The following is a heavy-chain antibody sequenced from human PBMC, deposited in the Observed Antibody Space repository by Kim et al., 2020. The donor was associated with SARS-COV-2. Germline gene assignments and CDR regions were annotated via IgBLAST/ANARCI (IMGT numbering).Heavy chain of an antibody. D-gene: IGHD3-3*01. CDR1: GFTFSSYG. CDR3: ARDRYRYDDFWSGYQYYYYGMDV. CDR2: IWYDGSNK. V-gene: IGHV3-33*01. Sequence: GGSLRLSCAASGFTFSSYGMHWVRQAPGKGLEWVAVIWYDGSNKYYADSVKGRFTISRDNSKNTLYLQMNSLRAEDTAVYYCARDRYRYDDFWSGYQYYYYGMDVWGQGTTVTVSS. J-gene: IGHJ6*02.